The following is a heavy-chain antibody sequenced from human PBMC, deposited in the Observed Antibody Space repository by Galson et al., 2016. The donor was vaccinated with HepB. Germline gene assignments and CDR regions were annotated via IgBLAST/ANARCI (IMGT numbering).Heavy chain of an antibody. V-gene: IGHV4-59*12. CDR1: GGSISSYY. CDR3: ARDASVGVVASILDY. CDR2: IYYSGTT. Sequence: ETLSLTCTVSGGSISSYYWSWIRQPPGKELEWIGYIYYSGTTNNNPSLKSRVSLSVDTSKRQISLKLTSVTPADTAVYYCARDASVGVVASILDYWGQGALVTVSS. J-gene: IGHJ4*02. D-gene: IGHD1-26*01.